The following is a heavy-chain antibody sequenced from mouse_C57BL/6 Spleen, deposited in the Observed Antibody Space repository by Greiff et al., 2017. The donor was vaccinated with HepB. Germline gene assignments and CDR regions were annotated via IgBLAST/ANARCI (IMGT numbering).Heavy chain of an antibody. CDR3: ARGYYGSSPFAY. Sequence: QVQLQQPGAELVKPGASVKMSCKASGYTFTSYWITWVKQRPGQGLEWIGDIYPGSGSTNYNEKFKSKATLTVDTSSSTAYMQLSSLTSADSAVYYCARGYYGSSPFAYWGQGTLVTVSA. CDR2: IYPGSGST. V-gene: IGHV1-55*01. J-gene: IGHJ3*01. D-gene: IGHD1-1*01. CDR1: GYTFTSYW.